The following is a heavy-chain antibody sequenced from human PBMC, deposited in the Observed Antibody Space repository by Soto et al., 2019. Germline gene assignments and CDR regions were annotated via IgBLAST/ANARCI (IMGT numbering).Heavy chain of an antibody. V-gene: IGHV1-18*01. Sequence: QVQLVQSGAEVKKPGASVKVSCKASGYTFTSYAISWVRQAPGQGLEWMGWISAYNGNTNYAQKLQGRVTMTTDTSAGTDYMELRSLRSEDTAVYYCARDAPPEDSWGQGTLVTVSS. J-gene: IGHJ4*02. CDR3: ARDAPPEDS. CDR2: ISAYNGNT. CDR1: GYTFTSYA.